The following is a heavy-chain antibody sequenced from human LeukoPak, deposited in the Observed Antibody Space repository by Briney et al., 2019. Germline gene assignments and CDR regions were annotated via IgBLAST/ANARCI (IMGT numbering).Heavy chain of an antibody. CDR3: ARGSFEYQQWLAYNWSDP. Sequence: GASAKVSCKASGYTFTSYDINWVRQATGQGLEWMGWMNPNSGNTGYAQKFQGRVTMTRNTSISTAYMELSSLRSEDTAVYYCARGSFEYQQWLAYNWSDPWGQGTLVTVSS. J-gene: IGHJ5*02. CDR2: MNPNSGNT. CDR1: GYTFTSYD. V-gene: IGHV1-8*01. D-gene: IGHD6-19*01.